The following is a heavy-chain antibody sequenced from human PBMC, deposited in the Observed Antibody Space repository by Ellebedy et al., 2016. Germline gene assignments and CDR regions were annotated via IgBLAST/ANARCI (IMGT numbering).Heavy chain of an antibody. D-gene: IGHD3-10*01. J-gene: IGHJ4*02. V-gene: IGHV5-51*01. Sequence: GESLKISCKGSGYNFANHWIAWVRQMPGKGLEWMGIIYPGYSRIRYSPSFEVQVIISADQSISTTYLQWSSLKASDTAMYYCARNGNWENYYSNDYWGQGTLVTVSS. CDR1: GYNFANHW. CDR3: ARNGNWENYYSNDY. CDR2: IYPGYSRI.